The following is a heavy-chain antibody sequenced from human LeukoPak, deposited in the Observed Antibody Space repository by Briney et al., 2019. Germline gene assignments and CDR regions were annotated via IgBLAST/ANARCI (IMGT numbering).Heavy chain of an antibody. J-gene: IGHJ4*02. CDR3: ASGDNDPLFDY. V-gene: IGHV4-59*06. Sequence: SETLSLTCTVSGGSISSYYWSWIRQHPGKGLEWIGSIYYSGSTNYNPSLQGRVTISLDTSRNQFSLKLSSVTAADTAVYYCASGDNDPLFDYWGQGTLVTVSS. CDR2: IYYSGST. D-gene: IGHD6-25*01. CDR1: GGSISSYY.